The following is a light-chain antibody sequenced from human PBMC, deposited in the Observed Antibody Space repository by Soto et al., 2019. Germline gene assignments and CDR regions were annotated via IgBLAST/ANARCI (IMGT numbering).Light chain of an antibody. J-gene: IGKJ1*01. CDR1: QSISSPY. Sequence: EIVLTQSAGTLSLSPGERATLSCRASQSISSPYLAWYQQKPGQAPRLLIDGASRRATGIPDRFSGSGSGTDFTLTISRLEPEDFAVYYCQQYDSWTFGQGSMV. V-gene: IGKV3-20*01. CDR2: GAS. CDR3: QQYDSWT.